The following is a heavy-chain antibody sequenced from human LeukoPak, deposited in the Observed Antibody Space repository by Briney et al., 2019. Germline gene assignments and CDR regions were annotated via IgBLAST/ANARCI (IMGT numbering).Heavy chain of an antibody. J-gene: IGHJ4*02. V-gene: IGHV3-21*01. CDR1: GFTFSSYS. Sequence: GGSLRLSCAASGFTFSSYSMNWVRQAPGKGLEWVSSISTGSSYIYYADSMKGRFTISRDNAKNSLYLQMNSLRAEDTAVYYWARDFRSGYDLRTLDYWGQGTLVTVSS. CDR2: ISTGSSYI. CDR3: ARDFRSGYDLRTLDY. D-gene: IGHD5-12*01.